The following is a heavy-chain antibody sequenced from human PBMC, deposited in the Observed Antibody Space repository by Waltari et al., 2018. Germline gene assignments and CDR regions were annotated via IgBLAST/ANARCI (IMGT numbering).Heavy chain of an antibody. Sequence: QVQLQESGPGLVRPSESLSLACGVSGGSISSNGYAWAWVRQPPGKGLEWIARVSYSAPAYTNPSLSSRLRAFVDTSKTQVSLRLSSVTAADTARYFCARQVAPGHSTSWYFDSWGRGTLVTVFS. CDR3: ARQVAPGHSTSWYFDS. CDR1: GGSISSNGYA. J-gene: IGHJ4*02. CDR2: VSYSAPA. V-gene: IGHV4-39*01. D-gene: IGHD6-13*01.